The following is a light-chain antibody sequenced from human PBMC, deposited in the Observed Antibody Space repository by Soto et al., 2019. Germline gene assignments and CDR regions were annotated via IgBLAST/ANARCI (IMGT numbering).Light chain of an antibody. J-gene: IGKJ1*01. CDR3: QQSYSSPPT. V-gene: IGKV1-39*01. CDR2: ATS. Sequence: DIQMTQFPLSLSASVGDRVTITCRASQTIRSHLNWYQQKPGEAPKIVIYATSTLQSGVPSRFNGSVSGTDFTLTISSLQPEDFATYYCQQSYSSPPTFGQGTKVDIK. CDR1: QTIRSH.